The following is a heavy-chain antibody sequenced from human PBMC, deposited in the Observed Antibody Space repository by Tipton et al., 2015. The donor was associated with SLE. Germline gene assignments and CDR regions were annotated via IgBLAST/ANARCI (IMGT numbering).Heavy chain of an antibody. Sequence: SLRLSCAASGFSFGDYPMSWVRQAAGKGLEWVSGLSPSGGSTYYADSVQGRFRISRDNAKNTLFLQMNSLKVEDTALYFCARDHIAVSGTSLDHWGQGILVTVSS. V-gene: IGHV3-23*01. CDR3: ARDHIAVSGTSLDH. CDR2: LSPSGGST. J-gene: IGHJ4*02. CDR1: GFSFGDYP. D-gene: IGHD6-19*01.